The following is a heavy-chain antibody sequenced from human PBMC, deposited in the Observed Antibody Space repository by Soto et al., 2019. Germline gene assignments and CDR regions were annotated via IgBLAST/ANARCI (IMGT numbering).Heavy chain of an antibody. CDR3: ARVGEFTIFGVVIMGAFDI. CDR2: SSAYNGNT. V-gene: IGHV1-18*01. D-gene: IGHD3-3*01. Sequence: ASVKVSCKASGYTFTSYGISWVRQAPGQGLEGMGWSSAYNGNTNYAQKLQGRVTMTTDTSTSTAYMELRSLRSDDTTVYYCARVGEFTIFGVVIMGAFDIWGQGTMVTVSS. J-gene: IGHJ3*02. CDR1: GYTFTSYG.